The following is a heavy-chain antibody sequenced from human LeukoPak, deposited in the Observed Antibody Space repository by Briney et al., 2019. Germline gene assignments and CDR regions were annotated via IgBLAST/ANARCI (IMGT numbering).Heavy chain of an antibody. CDR1: GFTFSSYA. V-gene: IGHV3-23*01. Sequence: PGGSLRLSCAASGFTFSSYAMSWVRQAPGKGLNWVSGISDGGGSTYYADSVKGRFTISRDNSKNTLYLQMNSLRAEDTAVYYCAKKPYYYSSGVDYWGQGTLVTVSS. J-gene: IGHJ4*02. CDR3: AKKPYYYSSGVDY. CDR2: ISDGGGST. D-gene: IGHD3-10*01.